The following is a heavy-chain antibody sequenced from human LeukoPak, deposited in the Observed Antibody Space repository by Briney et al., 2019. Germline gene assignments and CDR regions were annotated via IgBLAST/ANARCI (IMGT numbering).Heavy chain of an antibody. CDR1: GYTFTVYY. CDR2: INPNSGGT. V-gene: IGHV1-2*06. Sequence: ASVKVSCKASGYTFTVYYMHWVRQAPGQGLEWMGRINPNSGGTNYAQKFQGRVTMTRDTSISTAYMELSRLRSDDTALYYCTRDVRPRGGIDSWGQGTLVTVSS. J-gene: IGHJ4*02. D-gene: IGHD3-10*01. CDR3: TRDVRPRGGIDS.